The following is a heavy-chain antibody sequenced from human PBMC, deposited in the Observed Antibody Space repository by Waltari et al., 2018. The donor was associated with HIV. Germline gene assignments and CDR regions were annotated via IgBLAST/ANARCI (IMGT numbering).Heavy chain of an antibody. Sequence: TGGDTIRPGGSLRLSCGAPGFNFYKQYVTWFRQSPGRGLECIWVLYPDDTTHYAESVRGRFDISRRSSKNSVDLIINNLLFEDSAIYYCATGVRYLGPWGQGTPVTVSA. V-gene: IGHV3-53*02. CDR1: GFNFYKQY. CDR2: LYPDDTT. CDR3: ATGVRYLGP. D-gene: IGHD3-16*02. J-gene: IGHJ5*02.